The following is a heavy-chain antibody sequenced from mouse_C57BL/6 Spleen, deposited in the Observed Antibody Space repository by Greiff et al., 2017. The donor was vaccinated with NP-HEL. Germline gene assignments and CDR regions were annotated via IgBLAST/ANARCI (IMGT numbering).Heavy chain of an antibody. J-gene: IGHJ2*01. V-gene: IGHV5-16*01. CDR2: INYDGSST. D-gene: IGHD4-1*01. CDR1: GFTFSDYY. CDR3: ARGNWEFDY. Sequence: EVQLQESEGGLVQPGSSMKLSCTASGFTFSDYYMAWVRQVPEKGLEWVANINYDGSSTYYLDSLKSRFIISRDNAKNILYLQMSSLKSEDTATYYCARGNWEFDYWGQGTTLTVSS.